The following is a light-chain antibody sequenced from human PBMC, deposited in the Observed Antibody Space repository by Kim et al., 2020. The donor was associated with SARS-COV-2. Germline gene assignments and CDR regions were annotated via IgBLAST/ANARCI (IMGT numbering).Light chain of an antibody. CDR2: DAT. Sequence: SPGERATPSCRASQTINNKLVWYQQKPGQAPRLLIYDATTRATGVPARFIGSGSETDFTLTISSLQSEDFAVYYCQQSNDWSPLTFGQGTKVDIK. CDR1: QTINNK. J-gene: IGKJ1*01. CDR3: QQSNDWSPLT. V-gene: IGKV3-15*01.